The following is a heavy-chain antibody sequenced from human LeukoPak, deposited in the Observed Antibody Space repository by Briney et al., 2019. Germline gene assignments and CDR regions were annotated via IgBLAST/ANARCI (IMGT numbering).Heavy chain of an antibody. Sequence: GGSLRLSCAASGFTFSSYAMSWVRQAPGKGLEWVSAISGSGGSTYYADSVKGRFTISRDNSKNTPYLQMNSLRAEDTAVYYCAAGGSGSYHYWGQGTLVTVSS. CDR3: AAGGSGSYHY. CDR2: ISGSGGST. J-gene: IGHJ4*02. CDR1: GFTFSSYA. V-gene: IGHV3-23*01. D-gene: IGHD3-10*01.